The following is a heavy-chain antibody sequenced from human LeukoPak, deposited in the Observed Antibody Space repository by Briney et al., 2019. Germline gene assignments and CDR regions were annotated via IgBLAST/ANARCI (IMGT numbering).Heavy chain of an antibody. CDR3: AGIVGPRHDAFDI. D-gene: IGHD1-26*01. V-gene: IGHV4-59*01. CDR2: SFYSGGT. J-gene: IGHJ3*02. CDR1: GGSITNYH. Sequence: PSETLSLTCSVSGGSITNYHWSWIRQPPGKGLEWIGYSFYSGGTNYNPSLKSRVTISVDTSKKQISLKLNSVTAADTAVYYCAGIVGPRHDAFDIWGQGTMVTVSS.